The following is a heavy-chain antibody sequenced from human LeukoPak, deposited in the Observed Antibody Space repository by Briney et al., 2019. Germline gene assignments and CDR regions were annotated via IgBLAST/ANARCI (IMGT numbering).Heavy chain of an antibody. CDR1: GYTFTGYY. V-gene: IGHV1-2*02. CDR3: ARAETHYYDSSGYFYFQH. CDR2: INPNSGGT. Sequence: GASVKVSCKASGYTFTGYYMHWVRQAPGQGLEWMGWINPNSGGTNYAQKFQGRVTMTRDTSISTAYMELSRLRSDDTAVYYCARAETHYYDSSGYFYFQHWGQGTLVTVSS. J-gene: IGHJ1*01. D-gene: IGHD3-22*01.